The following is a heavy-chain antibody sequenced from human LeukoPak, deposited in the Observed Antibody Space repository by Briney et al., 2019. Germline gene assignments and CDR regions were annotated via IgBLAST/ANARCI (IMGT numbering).Heavy chain of an antibody. D-gene: IGHD6-13*01. CDR1: GYSFTSYW. Sequence: GESLKISCKGSGYSFTSYWIGWVRQMPGKGLEWMGIIYSGDSDTRYSPSFQGQVSISTAKSISTAYLQWSSLKASDTAIYYSARLFSSSSSFDMWGQGTMVTVSS. J-gene: IGHJ3*02. V-gene: IGHV5-51*01. CDR2: IYSGDSDT. CDR3: ARLFSSSSSFDM.